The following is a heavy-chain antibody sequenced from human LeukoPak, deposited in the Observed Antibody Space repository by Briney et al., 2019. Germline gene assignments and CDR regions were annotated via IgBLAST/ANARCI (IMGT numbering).Heavy chain of an antibody. D-gene: IGHD4-17*01. CDR2: ISGSGGST. V-gene: IGHV3-23*01. CDR1: GFTFSSYA. J-gene: IGHJ4*02. CDR3: AKAPWGDYVPDFDY. Sequence: GGSLRLSCAASGFTFSSYAMSWVRQAPGKGLEWVSAISGSGGSTYYADSVKGRSTISRDNSKNTLYLQMNSLRAEDTAVYYCAKAPWGDYVPDFDYWGQGTLVTVSS.